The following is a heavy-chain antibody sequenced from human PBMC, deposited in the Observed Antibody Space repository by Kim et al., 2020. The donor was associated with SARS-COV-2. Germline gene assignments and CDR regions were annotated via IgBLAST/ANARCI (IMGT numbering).Heavy chain of an antibody. CDR3: VKGGNYYDSSGYSREY. Sequence: GGSLRLSCSASGFTFSSYAMHWVRQAPGKGLEYVSAISSNGGSTYYADSVKGRFTISRDNSKNTLYLQMSSLRAEDTAVYYCVKGGNYYDSSGYSREYWGQGTLVTVSS. J-gene: IGHJ4*02. D-gene: IGHD3-22*01. V-gene: IGHV3-64D*06. CDR1: GFTFSSYA. CDR2: ISSNGGST.